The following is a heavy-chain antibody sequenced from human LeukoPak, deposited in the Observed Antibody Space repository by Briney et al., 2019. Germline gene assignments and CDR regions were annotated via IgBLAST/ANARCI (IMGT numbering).Heavy chain of an antibody. CDR3: ARDYPNDYGDYASAIFDY. D-gene: IGHD4-17*01. Sequence: AASVKVSCKASGYTFTSYYMHWVRQAPGQGLEWMGIINPSGGSTSYAQKFQGRVTMTRDTSTSTVYMELSSLRSEDTAVYYCARDYPNDYGDYASAIFDYWGQGTLVTVSS. CDR1: GYTFTSYY. CDR2: INPSGGST. V-gene: IGHV1-46*01. J-gene: IGHJ4*02.